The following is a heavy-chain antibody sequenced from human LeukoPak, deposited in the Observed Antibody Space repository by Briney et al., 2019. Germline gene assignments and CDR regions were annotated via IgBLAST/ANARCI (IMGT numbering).Heavy chain of an antibody. J-gene: IGHJ4*02. V-gene: IGHV4-39*07. D-gene: IGHD4-23*01. CDR2: INHSGST. Sequence: SETLSLTCTVSGGSISSRPYYWSWIRQPPGKGLEWIGEINHSGSTNYNPSLKSRVTISVDTSKNQFSLKLSSVTAADTAVYYCARDKSQRWPFDYWGQGTLVTVSS. CDR3: ARDKSQRWPFDY. CDR1: GGSISSRPYY.